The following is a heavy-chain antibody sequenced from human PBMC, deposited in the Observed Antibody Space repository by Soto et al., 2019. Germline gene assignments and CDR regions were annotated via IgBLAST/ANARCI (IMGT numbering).Heavy chain of an antibody. CDR1: GGSFSDYY. Sequence: SETLSLTCAVYGGSFSDYYWSWIRQPPGKGLEWIGEINHSGSTNYNPSLKSRVTISVDTSKNQFSLKLSSVTAADTAVYYCARGTEVVPAAGRSLTAFDIWGQGTMVTVSS. CDR2: INHSGST. D-gene: IGHD2-2*01. V-gene: IGHV4-34*01. CDR3: ARGTEVVPAAGRSLTAFDI. J-gene: IGHJ3*02.